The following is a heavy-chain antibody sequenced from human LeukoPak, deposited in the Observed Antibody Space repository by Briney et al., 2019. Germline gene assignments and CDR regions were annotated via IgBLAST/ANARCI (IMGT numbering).Heavy chain of an antibody. V-gene: IGHV1-18*01. CDR3: ARVMAYDSSGYRYYFDY. CDR1: GYTFPGYG. CDR2: ISAYNGNT. J-gene: IGHJ4*02. D-gene: IGHD3-22*01. Sequence: GASVKVSCKASGYTFPGYGISWGRQAPGQGLEWMGWISAYNGNTNYAQKLQGRVTMTTDTSMSTAYMELRSLRSDDTAVYYCARVMAYDSSGYRYYFDYWGQGTLVTVSS.